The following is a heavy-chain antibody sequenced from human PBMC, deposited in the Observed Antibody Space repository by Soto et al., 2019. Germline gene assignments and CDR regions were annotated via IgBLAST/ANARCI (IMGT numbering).Heavy chain of an antibody. Sequence: GGSLRLACAASGFTFTNAGINGVRQAPGKGLEWVGRIKSKTDGGTTDYAEPVKGRFAISRDDSNNMVYLQMNSLKIEDTAVYYCTTDSYSTIIIVRFDYWGHGTLVTVSS. V-gene: IGHV3-15*07. D-gene: IGHD3-22*01. CDR2: IKSKTDGGTT. J-gene: IGHJ4*01. CDR1: GFTFTNAG. CDR3: TTDSYSTIIIVRFDY.